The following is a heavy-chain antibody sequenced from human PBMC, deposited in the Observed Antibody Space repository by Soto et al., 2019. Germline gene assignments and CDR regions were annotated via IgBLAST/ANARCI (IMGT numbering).Heavy chain of an antibody. V-gene: IGHV1-69*02. CDR2: IIPILGIA. CDR3: ARAQLRSKANYYYGMDV. CDR1: GGTFSSYT. J-gene: IGHJ6*02. Sequence: QVQLVQSGAEVKKPGSSVKVSCKASGGTFSSYTISWVRQAPGQGLEWMGRIIPILGIANCAQKFQGRVTITADKSTSTAYMELSSLRSEDTAVYYCARAQLRSKANYYYGMDVWGQGTTVTVSS. D-gene: IGHD2-2*01.